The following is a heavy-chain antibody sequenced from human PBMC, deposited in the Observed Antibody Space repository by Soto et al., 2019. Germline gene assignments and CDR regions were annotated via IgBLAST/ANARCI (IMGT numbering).Heavy chain of an antibody. D-gene: IGHD3-16*01. CDR3: ARRIEYVWGRYPVPVY. V-gene: IGHV4-39*01. J-gene: IGHJ1*01. CDR2: IYYSGST. Sequence: SVTLSLTCPVFGFPISSSSYHWGWKRQPPGKGLEWIGSIYYSGSTYYNPSLKSRVTISVDTSKNQFSLKLSSVTAADTAVYYCARRIEYVWGRYPVPVYGGQGTLVTSPQ. CDR1: GFPISSSSYH.